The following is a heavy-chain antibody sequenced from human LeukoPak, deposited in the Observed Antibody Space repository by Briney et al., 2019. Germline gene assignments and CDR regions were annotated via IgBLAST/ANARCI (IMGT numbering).Heavy chain of an antibody. CDR3: ARADSSGWYGDWFDP. CDR1: GYSLSSGYY. Sequence: SETLSLTCTVSGYSLSSGYYWGWIRQPPGKGLGWIGSIYHSGSTYYNPSLKSRVTISVDTSKNQFSLKLSSVTAADTAVYYCARADSSGWYGDWFDPWGQGTLVTVSS. D-gene: IGHD6-19*01. V-gene: IGHV4-38-2*02. J-gene: IGHJ5*02. CDR2: IYHSGST.